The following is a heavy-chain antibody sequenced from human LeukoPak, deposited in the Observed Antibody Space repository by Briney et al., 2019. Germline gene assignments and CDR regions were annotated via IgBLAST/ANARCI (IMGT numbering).Heavy chain of an antibody. J-gene: IGHJ6*03. Sequence: SGTLSLTCAVSGGSITSSDWWTWVRQSPGKGLEWIGETSLSGDTDYNPSLKTRLTISVDTSKNQFSLKLSSVTAADTAVYYCARAVAGTSLLGYYYYYMDVWGKGTTVTISS. D-gene: IGHD6-19*01. V-gene: IGHV4-4*02. CDR3: ARAVAGTSLLGYYYYYMDV. CDR1: GGSITSSDW. CDR2: TSLSGDT.